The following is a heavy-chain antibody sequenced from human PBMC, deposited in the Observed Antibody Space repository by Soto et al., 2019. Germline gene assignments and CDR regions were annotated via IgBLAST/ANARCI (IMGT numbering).Heavy chain of an antibody. Sequence: SETLSLTCAVYGGSFSGYYWSWIRQPPGKGLEWVGEINHSGRTHYNPSLKIRVTIAVDTSKSQFSLNLSSVTAADTAVYYCAREYCSSTSCYFNWFDPWGQGTLVTVSS. D-gene: IGHD2-2*01. CDR2: INHSGRT. CDR1: GGSFSGYY. CDR3: AREYCSSTSCYFNWFDP. J-gene: IGHJ5*02. V-gene: IGHV4-34*01.